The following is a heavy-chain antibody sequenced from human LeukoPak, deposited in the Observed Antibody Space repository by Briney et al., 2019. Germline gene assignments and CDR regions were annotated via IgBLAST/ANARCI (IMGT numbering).Heavy chain of an antibody. V-gene: IGHV4-59*08. D-gene: IGHD2-21*01. J-gene: IGHJ6*03. CDR1: GGSISSYY. Sequence: SETLSLTCTVSGGSISSYYWSWIRQPPGKGLEWIGYIYYSGSTNYNPSLKSRVTISVDTSKNQFSLKLSSVTAADTAVYYCASCGGEYYYYYYYMDVWGKGTTVTVSS. CDR3: ASCGGEYYYYYYYMDV. CDR2: IYYSGST.